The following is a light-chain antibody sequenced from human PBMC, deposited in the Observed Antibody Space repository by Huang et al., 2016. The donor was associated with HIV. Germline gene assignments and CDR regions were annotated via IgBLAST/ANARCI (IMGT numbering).Light chain of an antibody. CDR3: QQRSNRTPTT. V-gene: IGKV3-11*01. CDR1: QSVGSY. CDR2: DAS. Sequence: EIILTQSPATLSLSPGERATLSCRASQSVGSYLAWYQQKPGQAPRPLIYDASNRATCIPARFSGGWSGTDFTLTIRGLEPDDFAVYFCQQRSNRTPTTFGQGTKVE. J-gene: IGKJ1*01.